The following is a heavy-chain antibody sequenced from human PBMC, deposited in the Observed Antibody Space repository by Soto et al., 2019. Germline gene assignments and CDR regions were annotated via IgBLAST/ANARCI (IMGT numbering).Heavy chain of an antibody. J-gene: IGHJ6*02. CDR3: ARARLRYYDILTGYSPYYYYYGMDV. D-gene: IGHD3-9*01. Sequence: PSETLSLTCAVSGGSISSGGYSWSWIRQPPGKGLEWIGYIYHSGSTYYNPSLKSRVTISVDRSKNQFSLKLSSVTAADTAVYYCARARLRYYDILTGYSPYYYYYGMDVWGQGTTVTVSS. V-gene: IGHV4-30-2*01. CDR1: GGSISSGGYS. CDR2: IYHSGST.